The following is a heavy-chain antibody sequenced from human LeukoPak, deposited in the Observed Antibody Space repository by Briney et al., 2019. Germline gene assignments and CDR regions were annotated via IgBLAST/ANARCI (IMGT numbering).Heavy chain of an antibody. Sequence: GGSLRLSCAASGFTFSSYAMSWVRQAPGKGLEWVSAISGSGGSTYYADSVKGRFTISRDNSKNTLYLQMNSLRAEGTAVYYCAKDRDSGSYRIPNFDYWGQGTLVTVSS. CDR1: GFTFSSYA. CDR3: AKDRDSGSYRIPNFDY. CDR2: ISGSGGST. V-gene: IGHV3-23*01. D-gene: IGHD3-10*01. J-gene: IGHJ4*02.